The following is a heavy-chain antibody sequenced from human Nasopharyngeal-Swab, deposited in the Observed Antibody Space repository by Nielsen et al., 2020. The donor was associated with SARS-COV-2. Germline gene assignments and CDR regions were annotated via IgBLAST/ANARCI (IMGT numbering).Heavy chain of an antibody. Sequence: GGSLRLSCAASGFTFSSYWMSWVRQAPGKGLEWEANIKQDGSEKYYVDSVKGRFTISRDNAKNSLYLQMNSLRAEDTAVYYCAREAGRNYYGMDVWGQGTTVTVSS. CDR3: AREAGRNYYGMDV. CDR2: IKQDGSEK. CDR1: GFTFSSYW. V-gene: IGHV3-7*03. J-gene: IGHJ6*02.